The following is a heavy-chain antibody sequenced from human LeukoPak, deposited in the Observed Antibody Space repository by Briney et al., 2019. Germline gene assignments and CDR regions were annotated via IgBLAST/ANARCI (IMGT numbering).Heavy chain of an antibody. V-gene: IGHV3-48*04. J-gene: IGHJ4*02. CDR1: GFPFSSYS. CDR2: ISTRGTAI. D-gene: IGHD3-10*01. Sequence: GGSLRLSCAASGFPFSSYSMNWVRQAPGKGLEWLSYISTRGTAIYYADSVRGRFTISRDNAKNSLYLQMNSLRAEDTAVYYCATYYYASGSSDWGQGTLVTVSS. CDR3: ATYYYASGSSD.